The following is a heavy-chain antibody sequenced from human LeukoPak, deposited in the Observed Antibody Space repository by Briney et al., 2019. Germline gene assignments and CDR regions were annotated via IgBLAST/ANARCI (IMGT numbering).Heavy chain of an antibody. CDR1: GYTFTSYG. Sequence: VASVKVSCKASGYTFTSYGISWVRQAPGQGLEWMGWISAYNGNTNYAQKLQGRVTMTTDTSTSTAYMELRSLRSDDTAVYYCARETLGYSYGLDGYDYWGQGTLVTVSS. D-gene: IGHD5-18*01. CDR3: ARETLGYSYGLDGYDY. J-gene: IGHJ4*02. V-gene: IGHV1-18*01. CDR2: ISAYNGNT.